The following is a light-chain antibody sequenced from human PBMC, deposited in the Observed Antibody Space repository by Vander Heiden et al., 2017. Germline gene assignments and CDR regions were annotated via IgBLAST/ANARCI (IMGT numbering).Light chain of an antibody. Sequence: SYELTQPPSVSVSPGQTASITCSGDKLGDKYACWYQQKPGQSPGVVIYQDSKRPSGIPERFSGSNSGNTATLTISGTQAMDEADYYCQAWDSSTSVFGTGTKVTVL. V-gene: IGLV3-1*01. CDR1: KLGDKY. CDR3: QAWDSSTSV. CDR2: QDS. J-gene: IGLJ1*01.